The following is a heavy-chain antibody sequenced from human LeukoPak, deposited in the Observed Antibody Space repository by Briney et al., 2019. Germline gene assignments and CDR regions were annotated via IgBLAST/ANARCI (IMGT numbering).Heavy chain of an antibody. J-gene: IGHJ4*02. D-gene: IGHD2-21*02. Sequence: SETLSLTCTVSGYSISSGYDWGWIRQPPGKGLEWIGSIYYSGSTYYNPSLKSRVTISVDTSKNQFSLKLSSVTAADTAVYYCARHPVVTATGAFDYWGQGTLVTVSS. CDR1: GYSISSGYD. CDR2: IYYSGST. CDR3: ARHPVVTATGAFDY. V-gene: IGHV4-38-2*02.